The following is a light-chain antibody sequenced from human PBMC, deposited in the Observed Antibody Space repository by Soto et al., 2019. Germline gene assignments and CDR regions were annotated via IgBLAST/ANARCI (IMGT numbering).Light chain of an antibody. CDR2: EGS. CDR3: CLYAGSSTYV. V-gene: IGLV2-23*01. CDR1: SSDVGSYNL. J-gene: IGLJ1*01. Sequence: SALTQPASVSGSPGQSITISYTGTSSDVGSYNLVSWYQQHPGKAPKLMIYEGSKRPSGVSNRFSGSKSGNTASLTISGLQAEDEADYYCCLYAGSSTYVFGTGTKVTVL.